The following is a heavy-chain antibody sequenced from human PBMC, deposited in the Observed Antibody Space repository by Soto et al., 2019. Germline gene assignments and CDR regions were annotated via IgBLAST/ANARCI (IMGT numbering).Heavy chain of an antibody. CDR2: IIPIFGTA. Sequence: ASVKVSCKASGGTFSSYAISCVRQAPGQGLEWMGGIIPIFGTANYAQKFQGRVTITADKSTSTAYMELSSLRSEDTAVYYCARGVEAMATYYYYGMDVWGQGTTVTVSS. CDR3: ARGVEAMATYYYYGMDV. D-gene: IGHD5-18*01. CDR1: GGTFSSYA. V-gene: IGHV1-69*06. J-gene: IGHJ6*02.